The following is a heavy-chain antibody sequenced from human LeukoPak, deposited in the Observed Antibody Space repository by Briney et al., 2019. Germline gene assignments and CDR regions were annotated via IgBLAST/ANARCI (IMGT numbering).Heavy chain of an antibody. CDR3: ARAKPGIAAPGAFDI. CDR1: GGTFSSYA. D-gene: IGHD6-13*01. V-gene: IGHV1-69*04. Sequence: GALVKVSCKASGGTFSSYAISWVRQAPGQGLEWMGRIIPILGIANYAQKFQGRVTITADKSTSTAYMELSSLRSEDTAVYYCARAKPGIAAPGAFDIWGQGTMVTVSS. J-gene: IGHJ3*02. CDR2: IIPILGIA.